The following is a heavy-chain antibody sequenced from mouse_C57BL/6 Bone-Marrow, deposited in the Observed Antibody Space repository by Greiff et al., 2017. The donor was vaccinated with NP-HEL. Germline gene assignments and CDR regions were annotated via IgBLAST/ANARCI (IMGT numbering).Heavy chain of an antibody. Sequence: VQLQQSGAELVKPGASVKLSYYMHWVKQRTEQGLEWIGRIDPEDGETKYAPKFQGKATITADTSSNTAYLQLSSLTSEDTAVYYCARRFMRKLPDYYAMDYWGQGTSVTVSS. D-gene: IGHD2-1*01. J-gene: IGHJ4*01. V-gene: IGHV14-2*01. CDR3: ARRFMRKLPDYYAMDY. CDR1: Y. CDR2: IDPEDGET.